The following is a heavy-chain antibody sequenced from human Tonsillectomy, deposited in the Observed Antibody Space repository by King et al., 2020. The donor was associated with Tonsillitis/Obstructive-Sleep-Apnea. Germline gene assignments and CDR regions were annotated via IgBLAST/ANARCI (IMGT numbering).Heavy chain of an antibody. CDR1: GYSFISYW. D-gene: IGHD3-3*01. V-gene: IGHV5-51*01. CDR3: AREKYYDFWSGNYYYMDV. Sequence: VQLVESGAEVKKPGESLKISCKGSGYSFISYWIGWVRQMPGKGLEWMGIIYPGDSDTRYSPSFQGQVTISADKSISTAYLQWSSLKASDTAMYYCAREKYYDFWSGNYYYMDVWGKGTTVTVSS. J-gene: IGHJ6*03. CDR2: IYPGDSDT.